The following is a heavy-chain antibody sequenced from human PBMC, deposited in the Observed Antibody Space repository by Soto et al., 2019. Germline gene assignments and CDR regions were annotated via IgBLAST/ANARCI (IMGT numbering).Heavy chain of an antibody. D-gene: IGHD2-15*01. CDR2: IYYSGST. J-gene: IGHJ4*02. CDR3: ARRQGGNTFDY. CDR1: GGSVSSGSYY. V-gene: IGHV4-61*01. Sequence: QVQLQESGPGLVKPSETLSLTCTVSGGSVSSGSYYWSWIRQPPGKGLEWIGYIYYSGSTNYNPSLKSXXTXSXXTSKNQCSLKLSSVTAADTAVYYCARRQGGNTFDYWGQGTLVTVSS.